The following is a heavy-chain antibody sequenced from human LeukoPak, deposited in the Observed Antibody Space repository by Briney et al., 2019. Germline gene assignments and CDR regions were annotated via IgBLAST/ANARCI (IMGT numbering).Heavy chain of an antibody. CDR2: IDPSDSYT. D-gene: IGHD2-15*01. V-gene: IGHV5-10-1*01. J-gene: IGHJ5*02. Sequence: PGESLKISCKGSGYSFISYWISWVRQMPGKGLVWMGRIDPSDSYTNYSPSFQGHVTISADKSISTAYLQWSSLKASDTGMYYCACYSGVLNWFDPWGQGTLVTVSS. CDR1: GYSFISYW. CDR3: ACYSGVLNWFDP.